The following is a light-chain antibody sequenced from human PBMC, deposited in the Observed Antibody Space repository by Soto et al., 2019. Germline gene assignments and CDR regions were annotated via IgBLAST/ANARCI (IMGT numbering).Light chain of an antibody. J-gene: IGKJ5*01. CDR3: QQYGSSPSIT. V-gene: IGKV3-20*01. CDR1: QSVSSSY. Sequence: EIMLTQSPGTLSLSPGERATLSCRASQSVSSSYLAWYQQKPGQAPRLLIYGASSRATGIPDGFSGSGSGTDFTLTISRLEPEDFAVYYCQQYGSSPSITFGQGTRLEIK. CDR2: GAS.